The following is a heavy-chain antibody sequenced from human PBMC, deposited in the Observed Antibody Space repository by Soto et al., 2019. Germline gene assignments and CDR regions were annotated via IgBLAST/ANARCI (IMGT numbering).Heavy chain of an antibody. Sequence: GGSLRLSCAASGFTFSSYAMHWVRQAPGKGLEWVAVISYDGSNEYYADSVKGRFTISRDNSKNTLYLQMNSLRAEDTAVYYCARGGGSGWYLDAFDIWGQGTMVTVSS. CDR2: ISYDGSNE. CDR3: ARGGGSGWYLDAFDI. CDR1: GFTFSSYA. D-gene: IGHD6-19*01. J-gene: IGHJ3*02. V-gene: IGHV3-30-3*01.